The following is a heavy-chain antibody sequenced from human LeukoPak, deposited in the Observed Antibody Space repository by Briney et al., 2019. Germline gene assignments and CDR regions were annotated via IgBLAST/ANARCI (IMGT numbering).Heavy chain of an antibody. CDR2: IYSGGTT. V-gene: IGHV3-53*01. J-gene: IGHJ6*03. CDR1: GFTVSSNY. CDR3: ARDDYRTTMSYYYYYMDV. Sequence: GGSLRLSCAASGFTVSSNYMSWVRQAPGKGLEWVSVIYSGGTTYYADSVKGRFTISRDNAKNSLYLQMNSLRAEDTAVYYCARDDYRTTMSYYYYYMDVWGKGTTVTVSS. D-gene: IGHD4-11*01.